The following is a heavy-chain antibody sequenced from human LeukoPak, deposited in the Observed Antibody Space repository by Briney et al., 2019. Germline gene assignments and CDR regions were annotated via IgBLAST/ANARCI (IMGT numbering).Heavy chain of an antibody. Sequence: GASVKVSCKASGYTFTSYDINWVRQATGQGLEWMGWMNPNSGNTGYAQKFQGRVTMTRNTSISTAYMELSSLRSEDTAVYYCAGTAIVTPRRSTPIAARPRGPFGYWGQGTLVTVSS. V-gene: IGHV1-8*01. CDR2: MNPNSGNT. D-gene: IGHD6-6*01. CDR1: GYTFTSYD. CDR3: AGTAIVTPRRSTPIAARPRGPFGY. J-gene: IGHJ4*02.